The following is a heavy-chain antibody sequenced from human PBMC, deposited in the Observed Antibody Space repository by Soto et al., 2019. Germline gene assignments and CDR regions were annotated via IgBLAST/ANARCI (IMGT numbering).Heavy chain of an antibody. CDR1: SW. V-gene: IGHV5-51*01. J-gene: IGHJ5*02. Sequence: SWIGWVRQMPGKGLEWMGIIYPGDSDTRYSPSFQGQVTISADKSISTAYLQWSSLKASDTAMYYCASRAEYYDFWSGYYGAWGQGTLVTVSS. CDR3: ASRAEYYDFWSGYYGA. D-gene: IGHD3-3*01. CDR2: IYPGDSDT.